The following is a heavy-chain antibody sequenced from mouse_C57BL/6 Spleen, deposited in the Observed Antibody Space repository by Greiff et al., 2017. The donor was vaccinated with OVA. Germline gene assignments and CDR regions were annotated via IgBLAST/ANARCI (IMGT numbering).Heavy chain of an antibody. D-gene: IGHD1-1*01. CDR3: ARSHYYGSSYWFAY. Sequence: VQLQQSGAELVKPGASVKISCKASGYTFTDYYVNWVKQRPGQGLEWIGKIGPGSGSTYYNEKFKGKATLTADKSSSTAYMQLSSLTSEDSAVYFCARSHYYGSSYWFAYWGQGTLVTVSA. V-gene: IGHV1-77*01. CDR1: GYTFTDYY. CDR2: IGPGSGST. J-gene: IGHJ3*01.